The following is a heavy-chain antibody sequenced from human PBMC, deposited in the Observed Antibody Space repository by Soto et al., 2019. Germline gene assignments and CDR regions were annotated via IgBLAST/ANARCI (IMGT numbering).Heavy chain of an antibody. V-gene: IGHV1-18*01. CDR3: ARDKTALGYCSSTSCYLFDY. CDR1: GYTFTSYG. Sequence: ASVTVSCKASGYTFTSYGSSWVRQAPGQGLEWMGWISAYNGNTNYAQKFQGWVTMTRDTSISTAYMELSRLRSDDTAVYYCARDKTALGYCSSTSCYLFDYWGQGTLVTVSS. CDR2: ISAYNGNT. J-gene: IGHJ4*02. D-gene: IGHD2-2*01.